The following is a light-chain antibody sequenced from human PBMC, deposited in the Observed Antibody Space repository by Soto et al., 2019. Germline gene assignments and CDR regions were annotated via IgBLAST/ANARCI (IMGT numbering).Light chain of an antibody. CDR3: QQYYRPPYT. V-gene: IGKV4-1*01. Sequence: DIVMTQSPDSLAVSLGERATINCTSSHKILYSSNNKNYLDWYQQKPGQPPQLLIYGASTRESGVPDRFSGSGAGADFPLTINSLQAEDVAVYYCQQYYRPPYTFGQGTKLEIK. CDR1: HKILYSSNNKNY. CDR2: GAS. J-gene: IGKJ2*01.